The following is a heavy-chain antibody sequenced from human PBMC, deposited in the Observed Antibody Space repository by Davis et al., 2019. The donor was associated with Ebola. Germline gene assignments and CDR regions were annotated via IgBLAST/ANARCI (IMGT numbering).Heavy chain of an antibody. CDR3: AKEEYYYDSSGYYYYFDY. Sequence: GESLKISCTASGFTFGDYAMHWVRQAPGKGLEWVSLISGDGGSTYYADSVKGRFTISRDNSKNTLYLQMNSLRAEDTAVYYCAKEEYYYDSSGYYYYFDYWGQGTLVTVSS. J-gene: IGHJ4*02. CDR1: GFTFGDYA. V-gene: IGHV3-23*01. D-gene: IGHD3-22*01. CDR2: ISGDGGST.